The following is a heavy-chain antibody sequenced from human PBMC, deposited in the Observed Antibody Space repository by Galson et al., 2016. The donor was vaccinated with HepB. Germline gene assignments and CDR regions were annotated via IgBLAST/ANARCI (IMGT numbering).Heavy chain of an antibody. D-gene: IGHD3-22*01. CDR3: VSAGSSVMDG. Sequence: SLRLSCAASGFTFSSFAMHWVRRAPGKGLEWVALVADDGINKYHAESVKGRFTISRDNSKDTLYLQMNSLTPEDTAVYYCVSAGSSVMDGWGQGTMVIVSS. J-gene: IGHJ6*02. CDR2: VADDGINK. V-gene: IGHV3-30*04. CDR1: GFTFSSFA.